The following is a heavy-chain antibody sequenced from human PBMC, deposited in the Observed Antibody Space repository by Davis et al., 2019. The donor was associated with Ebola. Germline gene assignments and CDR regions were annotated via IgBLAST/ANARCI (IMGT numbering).Heavy chain of an antibody. Sequence: GESLKISCAASGFTFSSYSMNWVRQAPGKGLEWVSYISSSSSTIYYADSVKGRFTISRDNAKNSLYLQMNSLRDEDTAVYYWARDEPENTVTPEKYYYYYYSMGGWGQGTTVTVSS. CDR2: ISSSSSTI. CDR3: ARDEPENTVTPEKYYYYYYSMGG. V-gene: IGHV3-48*02. D-gene: IGHD4-17*01. CDR1: GFTFSSYS. J-gene: IGHJ6*02.